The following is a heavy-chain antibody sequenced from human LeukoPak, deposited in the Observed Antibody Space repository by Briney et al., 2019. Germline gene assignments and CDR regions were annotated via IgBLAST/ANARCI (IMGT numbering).Heavy chain of an antibody. D-gene: IGHD3-3*01. Sequence: SETLSLTCTVSGGSISSCYWSWIRQPAGKGLEWIGRIYTSGSTNYNPSLKSRASISVHKSKNQFSLRLSSVTAADTAVYYCARGPPITRTYHYYMDVWGKGTTVTVSS. J-gene: IGHJ6*03. CDR1: GGSISSCY. CDR3: ARGPPITRTYHYYMDV. V-gene: IGHV4-4*07. CDR2: IYTSGST.